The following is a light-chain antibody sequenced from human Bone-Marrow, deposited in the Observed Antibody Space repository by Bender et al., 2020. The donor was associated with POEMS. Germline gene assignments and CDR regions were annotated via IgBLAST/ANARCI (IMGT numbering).Light chain of an antibody. CDR2: QDI. V-gene: IGLV3-1*01. J-gene: IGLJ2*01. CDR1: NLETRS. CDR3: QAWDSSTVV. Sequence: SYVLTQPPSVSVAPGQTAKITCGGINLETRSVHWYQQRPGQSPVLVIYQDIRRPSGIPERFSGSNSGNTATLTISGTQAMDEAEYYCQAWDSSTVVFGGGTKLTVL.